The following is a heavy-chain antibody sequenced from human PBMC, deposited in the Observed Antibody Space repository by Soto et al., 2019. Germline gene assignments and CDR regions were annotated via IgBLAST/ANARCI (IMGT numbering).Heavy chain of an antibody. Sequence: GLDLEWLALIYWDDDKRYSPSLKSRLTITKDTSKNQVVLTMTNMDPVDTATYYCAQRTYYGSGSYFDYWGQGTLVTVSS. D-gene: IGHD3-10*01. V-gene: IGHV2-5*02. CDR3: AQRTYYGSGSYFDY. CDR2: IYWDDDK. J-gene: IGHJ4*02.